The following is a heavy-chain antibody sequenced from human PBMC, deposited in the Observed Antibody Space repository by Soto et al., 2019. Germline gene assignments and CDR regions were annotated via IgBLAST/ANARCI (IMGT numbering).Heavy chain of an antibody. D-gene: IGHD3-22*01. CDR2: ISYDGSKK. CDR1: GFTFGSFA. Sequence: VGSLRLSCAASGFTFGSFAMHWVRQAPGKGLEWLSVISYDGSKKYDADSVKGRFSISRDNFKNTLYLQMNSLRAEDTAVYYCARDPDSSGYFVFDYWGQGTLVTVSS. J-gene: IGHJ4*02. CDR3: ARDPDSSGYFVFDY. V-gene: IGHV3-30-3*01.